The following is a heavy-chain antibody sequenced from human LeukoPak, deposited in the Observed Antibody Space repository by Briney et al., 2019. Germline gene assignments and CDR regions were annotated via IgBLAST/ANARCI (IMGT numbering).Heavy chain of an antibody. V-gene: IGHV6-1*01. Sequence: SQTLSLTCAISGDSVSSNSAAWNWIRQSPSRGLEWLGRTYYRSKWYNDYAVSVKSRITINPDTSKNQFSLQLNSVTPEDTAVYYCARDRGDDDSSGYYYDYWGQGTLVTVSS. CDR2: TYYRSKWYN. J-gene: IGHJ4*02. D-gene: IGHD3-22*01. CDR3: ARDRGDDDSSGYYYDY. CDR1: GDSVSSNSAA.